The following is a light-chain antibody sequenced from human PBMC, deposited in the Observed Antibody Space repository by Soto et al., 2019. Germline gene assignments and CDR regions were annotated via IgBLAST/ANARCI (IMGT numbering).Light chain of an antibody. CDR1: QSISSW. J-gene: IGKJ1*01. V-gene: IGKV1-5*01. Sequence: DIQMTQSPSTLSASVGDRVTITCRASQSISSWLAWYQQKPGKAHKLXIYDAYSLESGVQSRFSGSGSGTEFTLTIRSLQPDDFATYYCKQYNSYSQTFGQGTKVDIK. CDR3: KQYNSYSQT. CDR2: DAY.